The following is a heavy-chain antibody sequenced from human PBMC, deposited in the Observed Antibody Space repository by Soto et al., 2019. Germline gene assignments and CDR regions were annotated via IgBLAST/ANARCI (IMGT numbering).Heavy chain of an antibody. J-gene: IGHJ4*02. CDR3: ARGGVRDGFLDY. D-gene: IGHD3-16*02. V-gene: IGHV4-31*03. CDR1: GGSISSGGYY. CDR2: IYYSGST. Sequence: QVQLQESGPGLVKPSQTLSLTCTVSGGSISSGGYYWSWIRQHPGKGLEWIGYIYYSGSTYYNPSLKSRVTISVDMSKNQFSLKLSSVTAADTAVYYCARGGVRDGFLDYWGQGTLVTVSS.